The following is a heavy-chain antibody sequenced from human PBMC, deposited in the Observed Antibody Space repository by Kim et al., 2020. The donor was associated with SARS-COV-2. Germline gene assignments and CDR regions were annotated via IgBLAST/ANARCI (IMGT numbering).Heavy chain of an antibody. J-gene: IGHJ4*02. CDR1: GFTFSSYY. CDR2: IGTGGST. V-gene: IGHV3-13*04. Sequence: GGSLRLSCAASGFTFSSYYMHWVRQATGKGLEWVSAIGTGGSTYYPGSLKGRCTISRENAKNSLYLQMNSMRVGDKAVYYCSRWDEYSDYDYWGQGNLVTVSS. CDR3: SRWDEYSDYDY. D-gene: IGHD5-12*01.